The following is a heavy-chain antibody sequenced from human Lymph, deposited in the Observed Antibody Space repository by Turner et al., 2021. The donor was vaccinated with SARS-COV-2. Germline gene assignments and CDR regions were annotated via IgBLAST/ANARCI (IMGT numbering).Heavy chain of an antibody. J-gene: IGHJ4*02. V-gene: IGHV4-39*01. D-gene: IGHD5-18*01. Sequence: QVQLQESGPGLVKPSETLSLTCTVSGGSVTSSSYYWGWIRQPPGKGLEWIGNNYSSGSTYYNPSLKSRVTISVDTSKNQFSLKLSSVTAADTAVYYCARQGWLRGYFDYWSQGTLVTVSS. CDR1: GGSVTSSSYY. CDR2: NYSSGST. CDR3: ARQGWLRGYFDY.